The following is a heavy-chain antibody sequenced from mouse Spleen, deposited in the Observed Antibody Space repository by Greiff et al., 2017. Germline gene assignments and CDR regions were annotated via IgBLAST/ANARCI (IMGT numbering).Heavy chain of an antibody. V-gene: IGHV2-9-1*01. D-gene: IGHD2-4*01. CDR1: GFSLTSYA. CDR2: IWTGGGT. J-gene: IGHJ1*01. Sequence: QVQLKESGPGLVAPSQCLSISCTVSGFSLTSYAISWVRQPPGKGLEWLGVIWTGGGTNYNPALNSRLSISKDNSKSQVFLKMNSLQADDTARYYCARNYDYDWYFDVWGEGTTVTVSS. CDR3: ARNYDYDWYFDV.